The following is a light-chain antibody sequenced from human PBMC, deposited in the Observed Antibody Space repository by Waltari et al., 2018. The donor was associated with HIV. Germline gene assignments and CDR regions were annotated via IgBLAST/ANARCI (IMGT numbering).Light chain of an antibody. Sequence: DIQMTQSPSSLSASVGDRITIPCRASQDISDYLAWYQQKAGKVPKVLIYAASTLQSVVPSRFSGSGSGTDFTLTISRLQPEDVAMYYCQKYDSAPWTFGPVTTVEIK. V-gene: IGKV1-27*01. CDR1: QDISDY. J-gene: IGKJ1*01. CDR2: AAS. CDR3: QKYDSAPWT.